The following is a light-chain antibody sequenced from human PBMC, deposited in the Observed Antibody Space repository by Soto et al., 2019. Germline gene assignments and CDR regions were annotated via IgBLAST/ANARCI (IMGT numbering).Light chain of an antibody. Sequence: EKVMTQSQDTLSVSPGERATLSCRASQSISSNLAWYQQKPGQAPRLLIYGASSRATDIPGRFSGSGSGTEFTLTISSLQSEDFAVYYCQQYDKWPTTFGQGTRLEIK. CDR3: QQYDKWPTT. J-gene: IGKJ5*01. CDR2: GAS. CDR1: QSISSN. V-gene: IGKV3-15*01.